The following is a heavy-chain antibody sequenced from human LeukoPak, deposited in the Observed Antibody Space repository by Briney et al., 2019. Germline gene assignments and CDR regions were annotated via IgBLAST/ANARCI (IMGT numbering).Heavy chain of an antibody. J-gene: IGHJ3*02. CDR1: GGSISSYY. Sequence: SETLSLTCTVSGGSISSYYWSWIRQPPGKGLEWIGYIYYSGSTYYNPSLKGRVTISVDTSKNQFSLKLSSVTAADTAVYYCARSRGYYYTNAFDIWSQGTMVTVST. D-gene: IGHD3-22*01. CDR2: IYYSGST. V-gene: IGHV4-59*08. CDR3: ARSRGYYYTNAFDI.